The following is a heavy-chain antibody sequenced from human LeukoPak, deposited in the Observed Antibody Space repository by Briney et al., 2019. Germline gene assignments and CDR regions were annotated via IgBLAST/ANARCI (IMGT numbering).Heavy chain of an antibody. CDR3: AREYCTSSSCYFDY. CDR2: IFYSGST. Sequence: SETLSLTCTVSGGSISSHYWSWIRQPPGKGLEWIGYIFYSGSTNCNPSLKSRVTMLVDTSKNQFSLKLSSVTAADTAVYYCAREYCTSSSCYFDYWGQGTLVTVSS. D-gene: IGHD2-2*01. V-gene: IGHV4-59*11. J-gene: IGHJ4*02. CDR1: GGSISSHY.